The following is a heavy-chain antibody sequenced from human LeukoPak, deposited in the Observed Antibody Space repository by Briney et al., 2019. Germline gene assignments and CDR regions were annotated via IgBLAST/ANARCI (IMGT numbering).Heavy chain of an antibody. Sequence: PGGSLRLSCAASGFTFSTYSMNWARQAPGKGLEWVSYISSTSSTIYYADSVKGRFTVSRDNAEKSLYLQMNSLRAEDTAVYYCARTWNNGGWYVTFDYWGQGTLVTVSS. CDR2: ISSTSSTI. CDR3: ARTWNNGGWYVTFDY. J-gene: IGHJ4*02. D-gene: IGHD6-19*01. V-gene: IGHV3-48*04. CDR1: GFTFSTYS.